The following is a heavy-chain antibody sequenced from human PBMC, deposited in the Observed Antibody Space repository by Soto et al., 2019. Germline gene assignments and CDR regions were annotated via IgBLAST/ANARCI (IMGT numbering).Heavy chain of an antibody. V-gene: IGHV1-8*01. CDR2: MNPNSGNT. CDR1: GYTFTSYD. D-gene: IGHD1-26*01. Sequence: ASVKVSCKASGYTFTSYDITCLRQATGQGLEWMGWMNPNSGNTGYAQKFQGRVTMTRNTSISTAYMELSSLRSEDTAVYYCARGSFVSGCYHTRYGMAVWGQRTTVTVSS. CDR3: ARGSFVSGCYHTRYGMAV. J-gene: IGHJ6*02.